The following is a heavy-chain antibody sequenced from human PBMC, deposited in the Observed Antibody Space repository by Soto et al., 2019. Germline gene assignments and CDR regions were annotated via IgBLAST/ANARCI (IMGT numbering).Heavy chain of an antibody. V-gene: IGHV3-21*06. CDR1: GFIFTRYS. J-gene: IGHJ6*02. CDR2: ISSTTNYI. CDR3: ARAKYSGEYRYYYYGMDI. Sequence: LRLSCAASGFIFTRYSMNWVRQAPGKGLEWVSSISSTTNYIYYGDSMKGRFTISRDNAKNSLYLEMNSLRAEDTAVYYCARAKYSGEYRYYYYGMDIWGQGTTVTVSS. D-gene: IGHD1-26*01.